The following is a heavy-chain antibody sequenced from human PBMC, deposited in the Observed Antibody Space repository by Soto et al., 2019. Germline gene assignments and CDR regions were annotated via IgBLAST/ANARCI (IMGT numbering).Heavy chain of an antibody. Sequence: QVQLVESGGGVVQPGTSLRLSCAASGFRFKSFVMHWVRQAPGKGLEWVAFTSYDGNNKDYGDSVKGRFTVSRDNSQKTLHVQMDFLGPEDTALYYCARWGTTGGFDLWGQGALVSVSS. CDR1: GFRFKSFV. J-gene: IGHJ4*02. CDR3: ARWGTTGGFDL. D-gene: IGHD3-16*01. CDR2: TSYDGNNK. V-gene: IGHV3-30*19.